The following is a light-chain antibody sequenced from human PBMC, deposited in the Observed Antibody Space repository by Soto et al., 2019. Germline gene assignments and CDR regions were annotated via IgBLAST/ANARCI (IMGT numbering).Light chain of an antibody. Sequence: SYELTQPPSVSVAPEKTATITCGGDNIGINAVHWYQQKPGQAPLLVVYYDSDRPSGIPERFSGSTSGNTATLTISRVEVGDEADYYCQLWNSSSDQGVFGGGTKLTVL. V-gene: IGLV3-21*04. CDR3: QLWNSSSDQGV. J-gene: IGLJ3*02. CDR1: NIGINA. CDR2: YDS.